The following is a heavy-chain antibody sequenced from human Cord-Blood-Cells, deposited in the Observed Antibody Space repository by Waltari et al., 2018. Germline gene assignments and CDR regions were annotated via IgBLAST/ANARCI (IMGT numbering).Heavy chain of an antibody. D-gene: IGHD6-6*01. J-gene: IGHJ4*02. CDR3: ARGGSSSFDY. CDR1: GFTFTRSS. Sequence: EVQLVESGGGLVKPGGSLRLSGAASGFTFTRSSMKWVRQAPGKGLEWVSSISSSSSYIYYADSVKGRFTISRDNAKNSLYLQMNSLRAEDTAVYYCARGGSSSFDYWGQGTLVTVSS. CDR2: ISSSSSYI. V-gene: IGHV3-21*01.